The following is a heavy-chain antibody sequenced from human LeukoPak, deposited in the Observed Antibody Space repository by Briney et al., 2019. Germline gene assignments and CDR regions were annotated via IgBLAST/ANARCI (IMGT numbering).Heavy chain of an antibody. Sequence: SETLSLTCTVSGGSISIYYWSWIRQPPGKGLEWIGYIYYSGSTNYNPSLKSRVTISVDTSKNQFSLKLSSVTAADPAVYYCARGDYYYYMDVWGKGTTVTVSS. CDR2: IYYSGST. J-gene: IGHJ6*03. V-gene: IGHV4-59*08. CDR3: ARGDYYYYMDV. CDR1: GGSISIYY.